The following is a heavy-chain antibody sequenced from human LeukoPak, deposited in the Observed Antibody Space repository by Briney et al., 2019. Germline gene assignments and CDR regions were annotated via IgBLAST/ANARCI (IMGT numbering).Heavy chain of an antibody. V-gene: IGHV4-34*01. Sequence: SETLSLTCAVYGGSFSGYYWSWIRQPPGKGLEWIGEINHRGSTNYNPSLKSRVTISVDTSKNQFSLKLSSVTAADTAVYYCAREAAARGLTFDIWGQGTMVTVSS. CDR1: GGSFSGYY. CDR3: AREAAARGLTFDI. CDR2: INHRGST. J-gene: IGHJ3*02. D-gene: IGHD6-13*01.